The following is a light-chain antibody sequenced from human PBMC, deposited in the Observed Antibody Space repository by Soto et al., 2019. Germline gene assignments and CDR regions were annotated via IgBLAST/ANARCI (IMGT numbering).Light chain of an antibody. V-gene: IGKV1-27*01. Sequence: QMTQSPSSLSASLGDRATITCRASQGIRDYVAWYQQKPGKVPKLLIYGASTWPSGIPSRFSGGGSGTDFTLTISSLQPEDLGTYYCQAFNGGPRPFGRGTKVEIK. CDR3: QAFNGGPRP. CDR2: GAS. CDR1: QGIRDY. J-gene: IGKJ1*01.